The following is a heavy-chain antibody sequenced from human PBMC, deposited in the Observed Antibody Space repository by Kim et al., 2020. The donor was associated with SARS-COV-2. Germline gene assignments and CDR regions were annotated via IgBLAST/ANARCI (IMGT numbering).Heavy chain of an antibody. V-gene: IGHV3-21*01. CDR2: ISSSSSYI. CDR3: ARPLWFGELLSLPMDV. Sequence: GGSLRLSCAASGFTFSSYSMNWVRQAPGKGLEWVSSISSSSSYIYYADSVKGRFTISRDNAKNSLYLQMNSLRAEDTAVYYCARPLWFGELLSLPMDVWGQGTTVTVSS. J-gene: IGHJ6*02. D-gene: IGHD3-10*01. CDR1: GFTFSSYS.